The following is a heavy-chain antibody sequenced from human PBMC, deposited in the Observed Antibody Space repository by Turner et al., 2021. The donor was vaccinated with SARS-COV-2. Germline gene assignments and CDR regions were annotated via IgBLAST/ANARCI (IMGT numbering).Heavy chain of an antibody. CDR1: GLTVSSNY. CDR2: IYSGCST. V-gene: IGHV3-66*01. D-gene: IGHD1-26*01. Sequence: EWQPVESGGGLFQPGGSLRLSCAASGLTVSSNYMSWVRQDAGKWMEWVSVIYSGCSTNYAYTVKGRFTNSRDNSKNTLYLQMNSVRAEDTAVYYCARDRVGARGDVVWGQGTLVTVSS. CDR3: ARDRVGARGDVV. J-gene: IGHJ4*02.